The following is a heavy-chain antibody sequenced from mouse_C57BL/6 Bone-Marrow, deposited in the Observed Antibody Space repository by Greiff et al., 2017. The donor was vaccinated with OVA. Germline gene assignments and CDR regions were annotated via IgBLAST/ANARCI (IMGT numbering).Heavy chain of an antibody. J-gene: IGHJ1*03. Sequence: VQLQQPGAELVRPGSSVKLSCKASGYTFTSYWMDWVKQRPGQGLEWIGNIYPSDSKTNYNQKFKDKATLTVDKSSSTTYMQLISMTSEDSAVYYWASASWAGWYFDVWGKGTTVTVSS. V-gene: IGHV1-61*01. D-gene: IGHD4-1*01. CDR3: ASASWAGWYFDV. CDR1: GYTFTSYW. CDR2: IYPSDSKT.